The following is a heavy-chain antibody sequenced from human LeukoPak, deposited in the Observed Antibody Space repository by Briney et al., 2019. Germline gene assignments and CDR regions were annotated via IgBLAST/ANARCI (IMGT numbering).Heavy chain of an antibody. Sequence: ASVKVSCKASGYTFTGYYMHWVRQAPGQGLEWMGWINPNSGGTNYAQKFQGRVTMTRDTSISTAYMELSRLRSDDTAVYYCARAPTRGQLGLVYFQHWGQGTLVTVSS. V-gene: IGHV1-2*02. CDR2: INPNSGGT. D-gene: IGHD6-6*01. J-gene: IGHJ1*01. CDR3: ARAPTRGQLGLVYFQH. CDR1: GYTFTGYY.